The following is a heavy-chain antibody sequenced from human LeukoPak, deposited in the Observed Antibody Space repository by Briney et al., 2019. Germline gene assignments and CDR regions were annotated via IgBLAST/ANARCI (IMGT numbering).Heavy chain of an antibody. V-gene: IGHV4-59*01. CDR1: GGSISSYY. CDR2: IYYSGST. J-gene: IGHJ3*02. CDR3: ARGAVERYFDWPQHAFDI. D-gene: IGHD3-9*01. Sequence: PSETLSLTCTVSGGSISSYYWSWIRQPPGKGLEWIGYIYYSGSTNYNPSLKSRVTISVDTSKNQFSLKLSSVTAADTAMYYCARGAVERYFDWPQHAFDIWGQGTMVTVSS.